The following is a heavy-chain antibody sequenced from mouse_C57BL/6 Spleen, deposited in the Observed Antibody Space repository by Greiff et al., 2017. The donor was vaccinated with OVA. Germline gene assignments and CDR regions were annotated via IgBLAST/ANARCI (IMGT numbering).Heavy chain of an antibody. J-gene: IGHJ2*01. CDR2: INPYNGGT. CDR1: GYTFTDYY. Sequence: VQLQQSGPVLVKPGASVKMSCKASGYTFTDYYMNWVKQSHGKSLEWIGVINPYNGGTSYNQKFKGKATLTVDKSSSTAYMELNSLTSEDSAVDYCARSYGSSGFDYWGQGTTLTVSS. CDR3: ARSYGSSGFDY. V-gene: IGHV1-19*01. D-gene: IGHD1-1*01.